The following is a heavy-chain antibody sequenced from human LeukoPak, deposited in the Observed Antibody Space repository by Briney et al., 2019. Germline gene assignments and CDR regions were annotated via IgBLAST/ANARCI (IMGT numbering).Heavy chain of an antibody. CDR2: IYYTGNI. CDR1: GASVTGYY. J-gene: IGHJ5*02. Sequence: PSETLSLTCTVSGASVTGYYWSWIRQPPGKGLEWIGFIYYTGNIKYNPSLKGRATISVDTSKDQVSLELKSVTAADTAVYFCARIPLTRFLEWPYFDPWGQGTQVTVSS. D-gene: IGHD3-3*01. V-gene: IGHV4-59*02. CDR3: ARIPLTRFLEWPYFDP.